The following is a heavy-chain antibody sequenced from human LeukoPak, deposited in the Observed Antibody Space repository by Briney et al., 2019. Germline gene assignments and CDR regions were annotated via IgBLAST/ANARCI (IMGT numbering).Heavy chain of an antibody. V-gene: IGHV3-21*01. CDR2: ISSSSSYI. J-gene: IGHJ4*02. CDR3: ARELYYYDSSGYYGVDY. D-gene: IGHD3-22*01. CDR1: GFTFSSYS. Sequence: PGGSLRLSCAASGFTFSSYSMNWVRQAPGKGLEWVSSISSSSSYIYYADSVKGRFTISRDNAKNSLYLQMNSLRAEDTAVYYCARELYYYDSSGYYGVDYWGQGTLVTVSS.